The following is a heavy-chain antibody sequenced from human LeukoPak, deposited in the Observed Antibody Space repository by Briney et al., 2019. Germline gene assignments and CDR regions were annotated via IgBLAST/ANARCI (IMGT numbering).Heavy chain of an antibody. CDR3: ARDYYYDSSGQHDY. D-gene: IGHD3-22*01. J-gene: IGHJ4*02. CDR1: GYTFTSYG. V-gene: IGHV1-18*01. Sequence: ASVKVSCKASGYTFTSYGISWVRQAPGQGLEWMGWISAYNGNTNYAQKLQGRVTMTTDTSTSKAYMELRSLRSDDTAVYYCARDYYYDSSGQHDYWGQGTLVTVSS. CDR2: ISAYNGNT.